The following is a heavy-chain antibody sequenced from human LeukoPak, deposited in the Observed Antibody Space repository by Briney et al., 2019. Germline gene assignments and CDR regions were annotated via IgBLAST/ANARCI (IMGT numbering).Heavy chain of an antibody. D-gene: IGHD3-22*01. CDR1: GYSFTSYW. Sequence: GESLKISCKGSGYSFTSYWIGWVRQMPGKGLEWMGIIYPGDSDTRYSPSFQGQVTISADKSISTAYLQWSSLKASDTAMYYCARRFDGSSGLGAFDIWGQGTMVTVSS. CDR3: ARRFDGSSGLGAFDI. J-gene: IGHJ3*02. V-gene: IGHV5-51*01. CDR2: IYPGDSDT.